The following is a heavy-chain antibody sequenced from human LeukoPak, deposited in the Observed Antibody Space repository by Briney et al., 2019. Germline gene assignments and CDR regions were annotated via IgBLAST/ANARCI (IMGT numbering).Heavy chain of an antibody. Sequence: ASVKVSCKASGYTFTSYGISWARQAPGQGLEWMGWISAYNGNTNYAQKLQGRVTMTTDTSTSTAYMELRSLRSDDTAVYYCARDRLFLGYCSSTSCHIDYWGQGTLVTVSS. CDR1: GYTFTSYG. D-gene: IGHD2-2*02. CDR3: ARDRLFLGYCSSTSCHIDY. CDR2: ISAYNGNT. J-gene: IGHJ4*02. V-gene: IGHV1-18*01.